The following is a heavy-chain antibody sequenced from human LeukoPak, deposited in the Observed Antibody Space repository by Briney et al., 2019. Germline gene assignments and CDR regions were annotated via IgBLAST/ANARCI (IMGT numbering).Heavy chain of an antibody. Sequence: SQTLSLTCAISGDSVSSNSATWNWIRQSPPRGLEWLGRTYYRSKWFSDYAVSVKSRTTFNPDTSKNQLSLQLNSVTPEDTAVYYCARGSGSYYAFDIWGQGTMVTVSS. CDR2: TYYRSKWFS. J-gene: IGHJ3*02. CDR3: ARGSGSYYAFDI. CDR1: GDSVSSNSAT. D-gene: IGHD1-26*01. V-gene: IGHV6-1*01.